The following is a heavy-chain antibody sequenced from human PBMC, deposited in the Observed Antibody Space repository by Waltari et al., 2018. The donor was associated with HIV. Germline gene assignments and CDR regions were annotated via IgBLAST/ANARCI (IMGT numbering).Heavy chain of an antibody. V-gene: IGHV5-51*03. CDR2: IYPFDTDT. D-gene: IGHD3-22*01. CDR1: GYTFTNYW. J-gene: IGHJ3*02. CDR3: ARLFYYDTTGYINNALDI. Sequence: EVQLVQSGAEVRKSGESLKISCKASGYTFTNYWIAWVRQMSGEGLEWMGIIYPFDTDTRYNPSFEGQITISADKSLATAYLEWSNLNASDAAIYYCARLFYYDTTGYINNALDIWGQGTVVTVS.